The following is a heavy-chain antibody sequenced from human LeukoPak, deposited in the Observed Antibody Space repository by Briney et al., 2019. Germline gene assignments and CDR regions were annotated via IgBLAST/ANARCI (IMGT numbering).Heavy chain of an antibody. CDR2: IHYSGST. CDR1: GGSISGGDYY. D-gene: IGHD2-2*02. J-gene: IGHJ4*02. Sequence: SQTLSLTCSVSGGSISGGDYYWSWIRQHPGKGLEWIGYIHYSGSTYNNPSLKSRILISVDTSRNQFSLRLSSVTAADTAVYFCARIVPDCDNVRCYKGFLDSWGQGTLVTVSS. CDR3: ARIVPDCDNVRCYKGFLDS. V-gene: IGHV4-31*03.